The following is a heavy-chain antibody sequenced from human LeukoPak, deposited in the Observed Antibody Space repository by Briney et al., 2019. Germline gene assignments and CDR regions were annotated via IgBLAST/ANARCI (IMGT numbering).Heavy chain of an antibody. V-gene: IGHV4-34*01. D-gene: IGHD3-3*01. CDR1: GGSFSGYY. Sequence: PSETLSLTCAVYGGSFSGYYWSWIRQPPGKGLEWIVEFNHSGSTNYNPSLKSRVTISVDTSKNQFSLKLSSVTAADTAVYYCARGRYYDFWSGYPKPWFDYWGQGTLVTVSS. J-gene: IGHJ4*02. CDR2: FNHSGST. CDR3: ARGRYYDFWSGYPKPWFDY.